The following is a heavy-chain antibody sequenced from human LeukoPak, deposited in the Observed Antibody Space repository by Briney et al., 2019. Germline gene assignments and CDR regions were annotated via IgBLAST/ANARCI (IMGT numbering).Heavy chain of an antibody. CDR1: GFTFSSYG. D-gene: IGHD6-19*01. Sequence: PGGSLRLSCAASGFTFSSYGMHWVRQAPGKGLGWVSGGSWNGGSTGYADSVKGRFTISRDNAKTSLYLQMNSLRAEDTALYYCASLAGGEQWLVHDYYYYMDVWGKGTTVTVSS. CDR3: ASLAGGEQWLVHDYYYYMDV. J-gene: IGHJ6*03. CDR2: GSWNGGST. V-gene: IGHV3-20*04.